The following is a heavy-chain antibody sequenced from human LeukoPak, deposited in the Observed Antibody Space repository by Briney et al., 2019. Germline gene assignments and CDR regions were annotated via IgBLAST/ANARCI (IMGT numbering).Heavy chain of an antibody. CDR2: ISWNSGSI. D-gene: IGHD4-17*01. CDR3: AREITTGGN. V-gene: IGHV3-9*01. Sequence: GGSLRLSCAASGFTFDDYAMHWVRHAPGKGLEWVSGISWNSGSIGYADSVKGRFTISRDNAKNSLYLQMNSLRAEDTALYYCAREITTGGNWGQGTLVTVSS. J-gene: IGHJ4*02. CDR1: GFTFDDYA.